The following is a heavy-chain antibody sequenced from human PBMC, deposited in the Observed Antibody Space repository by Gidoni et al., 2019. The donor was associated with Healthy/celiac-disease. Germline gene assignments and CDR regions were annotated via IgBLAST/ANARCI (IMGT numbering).Heavy chain of an antibody. Sequence: QVQLQESGPGLVTPSETLSLTCTVSGGSISSYYWSWIQQPPGKGLEWIGYIYYSGSTNYNPSLKSRVTISVDTSKNQFSLKLSSVTAADTAVYYCARAKNYYDSSGYPPPSELSGAFDIWGQGTMVTVSS. D-gene: IGHD3-22*01. V-gene: IGHV4-59*01. CDR1: GGSISSYY. J-gene: IGHJ3*02. CDR3: ARAKNYYDSSGYPPPSELSGAFDI. CDR2: IYYSGST.